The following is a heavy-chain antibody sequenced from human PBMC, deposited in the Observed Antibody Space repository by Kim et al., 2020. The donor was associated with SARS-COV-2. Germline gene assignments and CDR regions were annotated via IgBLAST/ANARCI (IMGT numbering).Heavy chain of an antibody. CDR1: GYTFTSYA. V-gene: IGHV1-3*01. CDR3: ARPSGWSDYYYYYGMDV. CDR2: INAGNGNT. D-gene: IGHD6-19*01. J-gene: IGHJ6*02. Sequence: ASVKVSCKASGYTFTSYAMHWVRQAPGQRLEWMGWINAGNGNTKYSQKFQGRVTITRDTSASTAYMELSSLRSEDTAVYYCARPSGWSDYYYYYGMDVWGQGTTVTVSS.